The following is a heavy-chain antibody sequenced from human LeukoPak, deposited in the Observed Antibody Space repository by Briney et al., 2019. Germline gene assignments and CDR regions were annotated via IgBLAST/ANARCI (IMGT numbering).Heavy chain of an antibody. D-gene: IGHD6-13*01. J-gene: IGHJ5*02. CDR1: GGSFSGYY. CDR3: ARGCPQAAAGSGWFDP. V-gene: IGHV4-34*01. CDR2: INHSGST. Sequence: SETLSLTCAVYGGSFSGYYWSWIREPPGKGLEWIGEINHSGSTNYNPSLKSRVTISVDTSKNQFSLKLSSVTAADTAVYYCARGCPQAAAGSGWFDPWGQGTLVTVSS.